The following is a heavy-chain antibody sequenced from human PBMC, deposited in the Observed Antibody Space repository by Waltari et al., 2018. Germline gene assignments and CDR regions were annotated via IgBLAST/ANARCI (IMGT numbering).Heavy chain of an antibody. Sequence: QVQLQESGPGLVKPSETLSLPCTVSGGSISSYYWSWIRQPPGKGLEWIGYSYYSGSTNSNPSLKSRVTISVDTSKNQFSLKLSSVTSADTAVYYCARGSGRITIFGVVWGYYGMDVWGQGTTVTVSS. CDR3: ARGSGRITIFGVVWGYYGMDV. V-gene: IGHV4-59*01. J-gene: IGHJ6*02. D-gene: IGHD3-3*01. CDR2: SYYSGST. CDR1: GGSISSYY.